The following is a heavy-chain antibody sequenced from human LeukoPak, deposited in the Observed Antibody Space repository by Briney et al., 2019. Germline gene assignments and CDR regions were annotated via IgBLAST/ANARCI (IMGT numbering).Heavy chain of an antibody. V-gene: IGHV1-2*02. D-gene: IGHD3-16*01. CDR2: INPNSGGT. J-gene: IGHJ6*02. Sequence: GASVKVSCKASGYTFTGYYMHWVRQAPGQGLEWMGWINPNSGGTNYAQKFQGRVTMTTDTSTSTAYMELRSLRSDDTAVYYCARNLWLIYYYYGMDVWGQGTTVTVSS. CDR3: ARNLWLIYYYYGMDV. CDR1: GYTFTGYY.